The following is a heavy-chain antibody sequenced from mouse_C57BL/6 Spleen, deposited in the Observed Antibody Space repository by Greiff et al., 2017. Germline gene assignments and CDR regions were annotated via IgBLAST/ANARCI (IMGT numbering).Heavy chain of an antibody. V-gene: IGHV1-82*01. CDR2: IYPGDGDT. Sequence: QVQLQQSGPELVKPGASVKISCKASGYAFSSSWMNWVKQRPGKGLEWIGRIYPGDGDTNYNGKFKGKATLTADKSSSTAYMQLSSLPSEDSAVYFCARWGNDGYYYAMDYWGQGTSVTVSS. CDR1: GYAFSSSW. J-gene: IGHJ4*01. CDR3: ARWGNDGYYYAMDY. D-gene: IGHD2-3*01.